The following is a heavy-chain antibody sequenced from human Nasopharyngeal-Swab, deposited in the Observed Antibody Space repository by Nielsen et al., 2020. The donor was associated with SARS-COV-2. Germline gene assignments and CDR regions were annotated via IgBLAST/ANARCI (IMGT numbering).Heavy chain of an antibody. V-gene: IGHV3-30*04. J-gene: IGHJ3*01. CDR1: GFTFSDFS. CDR2: ISKDGSSQ. D-gene: IGHD2-21*02. CDR3: ASKVETLHAFDV. Sequence: GGSLRLSCAASGFTFSDFSMHWVRQAPGKGLERVAVISKDGSSQYYADFVKGRFTISRDNPKKTLSLQMNSLRLEDTAVYFCASKVETLHAFDVWGQGTMVTVSS.